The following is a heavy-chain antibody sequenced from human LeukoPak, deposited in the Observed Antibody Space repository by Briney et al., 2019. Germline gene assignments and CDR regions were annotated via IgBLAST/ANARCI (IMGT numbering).Heavy chain of an antibody. D-gene: IGHD2-21*02. Sequence: GGSLRLSCAASGFTFSSYGMHWVRQAPGKGLEWVAVIWYDGSNKYYADSVKGRFTISRDNSKNTLYLQMNSLRAEDTAVYYCARGRPAYCGGDCYNDYWGQGTQVTVSS. V-gene: IGHV3-33*01. CDR2: IWYDGSNK. CDR1: GFTFSSYG. CDR3: ARGRPAYCGGDCYNDY. J-gene: IGHJ4*02.